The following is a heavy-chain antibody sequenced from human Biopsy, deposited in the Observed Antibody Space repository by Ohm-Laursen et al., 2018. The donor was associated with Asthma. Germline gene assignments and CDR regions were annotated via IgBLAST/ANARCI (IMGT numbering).Heavy chain of an antibody. CDR1: VFTFSRFG. V-gene: IGHV3-30*03. CDR2: ISYDGYNK. J-gene: IGHJ3*02. CDR3: ARGFICRGDHCPGPSAFDM. D-gene: IGHD2-15*01. Sequence: SLRLSCAASVFTFSRFGMHWVRRAPGKGLEWVALISYDGYNKYYIDSVKSRFTISRDNSENTMYLQMNSLRAEDTAVYYCARGFICRGDHCPGPSAFDMWGQGTMVTVSS.